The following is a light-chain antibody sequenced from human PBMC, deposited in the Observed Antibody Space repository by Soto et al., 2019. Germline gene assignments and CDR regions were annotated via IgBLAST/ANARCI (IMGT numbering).Light chain of an antibody. Sequence: QSVLAQPPSASGSPGQSVTISCTGTSSDIGGYNFVSWYQQHPGKAPKLMIYEVTKRPSGVPDRFSGSKSGNTASLTVSGLLAEDEADYYCYPYAGTNRVFGTGTKVTVL. CDR3: YPYAGTNRV. CDR2: EVT. J-gene: IGLJ1*01. CDR1: SSDIGGYNF. V-gene: IGLV2-8*01.